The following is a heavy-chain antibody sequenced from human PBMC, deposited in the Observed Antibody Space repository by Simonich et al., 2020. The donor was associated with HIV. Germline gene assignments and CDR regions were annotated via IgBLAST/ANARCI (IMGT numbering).Heavy chain of an antibody. Sequence: QEQLQQWGAGLLKPSETLSLTCAVYVGSFTPYYWTWIPQPPGKGLEWIGDINHSKNTKYHPPLKSRLTISIDTSKNQFSLKLTSVTAADTAIYYCARGRKITGTNRWFDPWGQGTLVTVSS. CDR2: INHSKNT. J-gene: IGHJ5*02. CDR3: ARGRKITGTNRWFDP. D-gene: IGHD1-7*01. CDR1: VGSFTPYY. V-gene: IGHV4-34*01.